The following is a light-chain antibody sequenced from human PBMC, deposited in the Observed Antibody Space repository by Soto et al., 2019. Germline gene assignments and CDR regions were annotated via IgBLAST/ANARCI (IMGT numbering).Light chain of an antibody. J-gene: IGLJ2*01. V-gene: IGLV2-14*01. CDR1: SSDVGGYNY. CDR2: DVS. Sequence: SALTQPASVSGSPGQSITISCTGTSSDVGGYNYVSWYQQHPGKAPKLMIYDVSNRPSGVSNRFSGSKSGNTASLTISGLQAEYEADYYCSSYTSSSTLVVFGGGTKVTVL. CDR3: SSYTSSSTLVV.